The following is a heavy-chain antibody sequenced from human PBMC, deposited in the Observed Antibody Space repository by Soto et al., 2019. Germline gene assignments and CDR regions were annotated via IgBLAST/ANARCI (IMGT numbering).Heavy chain of an antibody. D-gene: IGHD2-2*01. V-gene: IGHV4-34*01. CDR2: INHSGST. J-gene: IGHJ6*03. CDR1: GGSFSGYY. Sequence: LETLSLTCAVYGGSFSGYYWSWIRQPPGKGLEWIGEINHSGSTNYNPSLKSRVTISVDTSKNQFSLKLSSVTAADTAVYYCARGGTDIVVVPAFGGYYYYMDVWGKGTTVTVSS. CDR3: ARGGTDIVVVPAFGGYYYYMDV.